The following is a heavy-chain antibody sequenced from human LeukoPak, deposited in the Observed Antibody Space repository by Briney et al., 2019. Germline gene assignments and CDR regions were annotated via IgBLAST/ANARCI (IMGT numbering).Heavy chain of an antibody. J-gene: IGHJ4*02. Sequence: SETLSLTCTVSGGSISSYYGSWIRQPPGKGLEWIGYIYYSGSTNYNPSLKSRVTISVDTSKNQFSLKLSSVTAADTAVYYCAREGYGTGFDYWGQGTLVTVSS. CDR1: GGSISSYY. D-gene: IGHD2-8*02. CDR3: AREGYGTGFDY. V-gene: IGHV4-59*01. CDR2: IYYSGST.